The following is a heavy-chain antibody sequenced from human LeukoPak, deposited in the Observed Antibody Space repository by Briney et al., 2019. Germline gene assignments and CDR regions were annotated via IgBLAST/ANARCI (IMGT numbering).Heavy chain of an antibody. D-gene: IGHD3-3*01. J-gene: IGHJ4*02. CDR1: GYTFTSYY. V-gene: IGHV1-2*02. CDR3: ARVELRFLEWLLRYYFDY. Sequence: GASVKVSCKASGYTFTSYYMHWVRQAPGQGLEWMGWINPNSGGTNYAQKFQGRVTMTRDTSISTAYMELSRLRSDDTAVYYCARVELRFLEWLLRYYFDYWGQGTLVTVSS. CDR2: INPNSGGT.